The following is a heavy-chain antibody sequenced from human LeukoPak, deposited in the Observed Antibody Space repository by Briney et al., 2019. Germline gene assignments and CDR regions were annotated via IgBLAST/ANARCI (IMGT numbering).Heavy chain of an antibody. CDR2: ISDSGDDT. CDR1: GFTFSNYA. J-gene: IGHJ4*02. CDR3: AKDRSDTSNLYCFDY. Sequence: TGGSLRLSCAASGFTFSNYAMTWVRQAPGKGLEWVSGISDSGDDTSYADSVKGRFTISRDNSKNTLYLQINSLRADDTAIYFCAKDRSDTSNLYCFDYWGQGALVTVSS. D-gene: IGHD2-2*01. V-gene: IGHV3-23*01.